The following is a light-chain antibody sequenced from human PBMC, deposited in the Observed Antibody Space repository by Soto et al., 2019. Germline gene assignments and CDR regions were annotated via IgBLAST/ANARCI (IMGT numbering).Light chain of an antibody. CDR1: ISNMGNDY. CDR3: GTWDTSLSGVL. CDR2: DNN. Sequence: QSVLTQPPSVSAAPGQKVTISCSGSISNMGNDYVSWYQQLPGTAPKLLIYDNNQRPSGVPDRFSGSKSGTSATLGITGLQTGDEADYYCGTWDTSLSGVLFGGGTKLTVL. V-gene: IGLV1-51*01. J-gene: IGLJ2*01.